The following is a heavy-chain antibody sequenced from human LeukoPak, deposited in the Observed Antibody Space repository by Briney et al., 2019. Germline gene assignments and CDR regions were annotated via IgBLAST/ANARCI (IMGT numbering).Heavy chain of an antibody. J-gene: IGHJ4*02. CDR1: GFTFSSYS. CDR2: ISTGSSTI. D-gene: IGHD3-22*01. V-gene: IGHV3-48*02. CDR3: VPDSSGYVY. Sequence: GGSLRLSCVASGFTFSSYSMNWVRQAPGKGLEWVSYISTGSSTIYYADSVKGRFAISRDNAKNSLYLQMNSLRDEDTAVYYCVPDSSGYVYWGQGTLATVSS.